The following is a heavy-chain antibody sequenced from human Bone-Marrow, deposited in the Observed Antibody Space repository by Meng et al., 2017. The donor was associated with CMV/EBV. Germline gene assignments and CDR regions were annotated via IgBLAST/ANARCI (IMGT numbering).Heavy chain of an antibody. CDR2: ISYDGSNK. CDR3: ASWEAVPAAMADY. J-gene: IGHJ4*02. V-gene: IGHV3-30-3*01. D-gene: IGHD2-2*01. CDR1: GFTFSSYA. Sequence: GESLKISCAASGFTFSSYAMHWVRQAPGKGLEWVAVISYDGSNKYYADSVKGRFTISRDNSKNTLYLQMNSLRAEDTAVYYCASWEAVPAAMADYWGQRTLVTVSS.